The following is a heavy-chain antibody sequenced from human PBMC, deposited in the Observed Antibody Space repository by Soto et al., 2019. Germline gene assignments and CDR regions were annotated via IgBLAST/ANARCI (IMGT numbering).Heavy chain of an antibody. D-gene: IGHD3-3*01. CDR3: GRGGGRANYDFWSGSRAGTDV. J-gene: IGHJ6*02. V-gene: IGHV4-59*01. CDR2: IYYSGST. CDR1: GGSISSYY. Sequence: PSETLSLTCTVSGGSISSYYWSWIRQPPGKGLEWIGYIYYSGSTNYNPSLKSRVTISVDTSKNQFSLKLSSVTAADTAVYYCGRGGGRANYDFWSGSRAGTDVWGQGTTVTVSS.